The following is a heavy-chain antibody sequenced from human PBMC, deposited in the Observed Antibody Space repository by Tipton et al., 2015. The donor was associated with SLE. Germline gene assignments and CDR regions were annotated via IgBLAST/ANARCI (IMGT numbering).Heavy chain of an antibody. D-gene: IGHD1-1*01. Sequence: SLRLSCAASGFTFTSHWMHWVRQAPGKGLMWVSRINNEGTYTEFADSVKGRSTFSRDNAKKTLHLQMNSLEVEDTVVYYCVRGGLQHAFDLWGQGTMVTVSS. CDR1: GFTFTSHW. CDR3: VRGGLQHAFDL. J-gene: IGHJ3*01. V-gene: IGHV3-74*01. CDR2: INNEGTYT.